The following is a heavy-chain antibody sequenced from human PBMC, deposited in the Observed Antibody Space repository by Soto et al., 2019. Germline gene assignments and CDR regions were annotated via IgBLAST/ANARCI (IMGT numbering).Heavy chain of an antibody. J-gene: IGHJ4*02. Sequence: QVQLQESGPGLVKPSQTLSLTCTVSGGSISSGIFCWSWIRQDPGKGLEWMGCIFYSGSTYYNPILKSRVTISLDMSKNQFSLRLNSVTAADTAVYYCARGVLNWGQGTLVTVSS. CDR3: ARGVLN. D-gene: IGHD2-8*01. CDR2: IFYSGST. V-gene: IGHV4-31*03. CDR1: GGSISSGIFC.